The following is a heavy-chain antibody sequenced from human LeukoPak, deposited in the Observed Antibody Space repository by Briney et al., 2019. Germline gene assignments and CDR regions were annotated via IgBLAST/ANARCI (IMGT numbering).Heavy chain of an antibody. D-gene: IGHD3-10*01. CDR2: ISSSSSYI. CDR3: ARESPFGELLDY. CDR1: GFTFSSYS. J-gene: IGHJ4*02. V-gene: IGHV3-21*01. Sequence: GGSLRLSCAASGFTFSSYSMNWVRQAPGKGLEWVSSISSSSSYIYYADSVKGRFTISRDNAKNSLYLQMNSLRAEDTAVYYCARESPFGELLDYWGQGTLVTVSS.